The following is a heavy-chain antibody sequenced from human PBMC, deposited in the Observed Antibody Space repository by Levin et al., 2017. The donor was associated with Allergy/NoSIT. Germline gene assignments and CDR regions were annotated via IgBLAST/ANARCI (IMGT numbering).Heavy chain of an antibody. V-gene: IGHV3-48*03. CDR1: GFTFSSYE. J-gene: IGHJ4*02. D-gene: IGHD5-18*01. CDR2: ISISGTTV. CDR3: ASTYGAYSYVFDY. Sequence: PGGSLRLSCAASGFTFSSYEMNWVRQAPGKGLEWVSYISISGTTVYDADSVKGRFTISRDNAKNSLYLQMNSLRAEDTAVYYCASTYGAYSYVFDYWGQGTLVTVSA.